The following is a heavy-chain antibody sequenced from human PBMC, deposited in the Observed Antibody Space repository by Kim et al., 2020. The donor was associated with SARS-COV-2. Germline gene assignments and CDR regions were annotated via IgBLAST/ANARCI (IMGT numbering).Heavy chain of an antibody. Sequence: GGSLRLSCAASGFTFNSYAMNWVRQAPGKGLEWVAVIGGNGGSTYYADSVKGRFTISRDNSKNTLYLQMNSLRAEDTAVYYCAKTLYPLPAAISYWLDYSGQGTPVTVS. CDR2: IGGNGGST. CDR1: GFTFNSYA. CDR3: AKTLYPLPAAISYWLDY. J-gene: IGHJ4*02. V-gene: IGHV3-23*01. D-gene: IGHD2-2*02.